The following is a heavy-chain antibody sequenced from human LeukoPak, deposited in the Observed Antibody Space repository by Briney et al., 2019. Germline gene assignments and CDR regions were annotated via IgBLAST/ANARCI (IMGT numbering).Heavy chain of an antibody. D-gene: IGHD5-18*01. CDR3: AKTYYQAGTAMVPADY. CDR2: IWYDGSNR. CDR1: GFTFSRYG. J-gene: IGHJ4*02. Sequence: GGSLRLSCAASGFTFSRYGMHWVRQAPGKGLEWVAFIWYDGSNRYYVDSVKGRFTISRDNSKNTLYLQMNSLRAEDTAVYYCAKTYYQAGTAMVPADYWGQGTLVTVSS. V-gene: IGHV3-30*02.